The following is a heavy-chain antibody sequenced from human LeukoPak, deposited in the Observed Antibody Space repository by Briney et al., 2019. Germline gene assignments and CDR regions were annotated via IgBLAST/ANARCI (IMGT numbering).Heavy chain of an antibody. CDR3: AKWGFTSCYTGCRYFYMDV. J-gene: IGHJ6*03. V-gene: IGHV3-23*01. CDR2: IRNSGGST. Sequence: GGSLRLSCAASGFTFSSYAMTWVRQAPGKGLDWVSSIRNSGGSTDYADSVKGRFPISRDNSKNTLYLQMNNLRAEDTAVYYCAKWGFTSCYTGCRYFYMDVWGTGTTVTVSS. D-gene: IGHD2-2*02. CDR1: GFTFSSYA.